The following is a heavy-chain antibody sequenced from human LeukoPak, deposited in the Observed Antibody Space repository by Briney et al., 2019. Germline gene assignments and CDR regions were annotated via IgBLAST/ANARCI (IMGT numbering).Heavy chain of an antibody. Sequence: HPGGSLRLSCAASGFIFSSYPMHWVRQAPGKGLEWVAVISYDGRNKYYADSVKGRFTISRDNSKNTLYLQMHRLTVEDTAVYYCASLPPLAFYFDSSGYSDGDYCGQGTLVTVSS. J-gene: IGHJ4*02. CDR1: GFIFSSYP. CDR2: ISYDGRNK. CDR3: ASLPPLAFYFDSSGYSDGDY. V-gene: IGHV3-30-3*01. D-gene: IGHD3-22*01.